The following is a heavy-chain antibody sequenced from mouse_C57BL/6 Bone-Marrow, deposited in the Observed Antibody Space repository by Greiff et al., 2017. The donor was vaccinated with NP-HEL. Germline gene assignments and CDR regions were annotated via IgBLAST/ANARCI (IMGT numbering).Heavy chain of an antibody. CDR1: GYTFTSYW. CDR2: LYPGNSDT. CDR3: TPITTVVAPRFAY. D-gene: IGHD1-1*01. V-gene: IGHV1-5*01. J-gene: IGHJ3*01. Sequence: VQLKQSGTVLARPGASVKMSCKTSGYTFTSYWMHWVKQRPGQGLEWIGALYPGNSDTRYNQKFKGKAKMTAFTSASTAYMELSSLTNEESSVYYCTPITTVVAPRFAYWGQGTLVTVSA.